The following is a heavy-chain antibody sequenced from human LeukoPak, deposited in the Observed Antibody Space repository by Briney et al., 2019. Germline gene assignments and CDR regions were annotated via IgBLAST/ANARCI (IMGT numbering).Heavy chain of an antibody. V-gene: IGHV1-69*13. CDR3: ARATYYDILTGYYPPYYYGMDV. Sequence: GASVKVSCKASGGTFSSYAISWVRQAPGQGLEWMGGIIPIFGTANYAQKFQGRVTITADESTSTAYMELSSLRSEDTAVYYCARATYYDILTGYYPPYYYGMDVWGKGTTVTVSS. J-gene: IGHJ6*04. D-gene: IGHD3-9*01. CDR1: GGTFSSYA. CDR2: IIPIFGTA.